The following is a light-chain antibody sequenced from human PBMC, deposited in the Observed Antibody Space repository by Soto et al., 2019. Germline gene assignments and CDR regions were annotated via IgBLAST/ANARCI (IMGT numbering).Light chain of an antibody. CDR3: CSYAGSSTYV. Sequence: QSALTQPASVSGSPGQSITISCTGTRRDVGRHNLVSWYQQHPGKAPELIIYEVSTRPSGVSNRFSGSKSGNSASLTISGLQAEDEADYHCCSYAGSSTYVFGTGTKLTVL. CDR2: EVS. CDR1: RRDVGRHNL. V-gene: IGLV2-23*02. J-gene: IGLJ1*01.